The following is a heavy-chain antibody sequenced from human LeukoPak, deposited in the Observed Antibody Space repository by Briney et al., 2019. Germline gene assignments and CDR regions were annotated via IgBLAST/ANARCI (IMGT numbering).Heavy chain of an antibody. V-gene: IGHV3-43D*03. J-gene: IGHJ6*03. CDR1: GFTFDDYA. Sequence: GGSLRLSCAASGFTFDDYAMHWVRQAPGKGLEWVSLISWDGGSTYYADSVKGRFTISRDNSKNSPYLQMNSLRAEDTGLYYCAKDTAQYYYYYMDVWGKGTTVTVSS. CDR2: ISWDGGST. CDR3: AKDTAQYYYYYMDV.